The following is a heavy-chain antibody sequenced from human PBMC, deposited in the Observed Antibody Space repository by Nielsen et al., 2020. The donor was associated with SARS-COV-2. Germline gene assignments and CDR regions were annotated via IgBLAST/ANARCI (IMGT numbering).Heavy chain of an antibody. CDR3: ARGAMDGYSSSWYLYYYYYMDV. CDR2: IIPIFGTA. V-gene: IGHV1-69*01. J-gene: IGHJ6*03. Sequence: WVRQAPGQGLEWMGGIIPIFGTANYAQKFQGRVTITADESTSTAYMELSSLRSEDTAVYYCARGAMDGYSSSWYLYYYYYMDVWGKGTTVTVSS. D-gene: IGHD6-13*01.